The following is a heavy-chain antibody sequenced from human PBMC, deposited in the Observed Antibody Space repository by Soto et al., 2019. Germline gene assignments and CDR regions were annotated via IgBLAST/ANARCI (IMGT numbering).Heavy chain of an antibody. CDR2: ISGSGGST. CDR1: GFTFSSYV. J-gene: IGHJ4*02. D-gene: IGHD2-2*01. Sequence: EVQLLESGGGLVQPGGSLRVSCAASGFTFSSYVMSWVRQAPGKGLEWGSAISGSGGSTYYADAVKGRFTISRDNSKNTLYLQMNSLSAEDTAVYYCAKGYCSSTSCYYFDYWGQGTLVTVSS. CDR3: AKGYCSSTSCYYFDY. V-gene: IGHV3-23*01.